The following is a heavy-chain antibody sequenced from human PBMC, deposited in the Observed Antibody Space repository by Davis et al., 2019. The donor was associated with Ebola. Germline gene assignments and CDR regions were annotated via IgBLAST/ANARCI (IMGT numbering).Heavy chain of an antibody. CDR1: GYTFTRYT. CDR2: INAGNGNT. J-gene: IGHJ4*02. CDR3: ASRKTGTTGFDY. V-gene: IGHV1-3*01. Sequence: ASVKVSCKASGYTFTRYTMHWVRQAPGQRLEWMGWINAGNGNTKYSQKFQGRVTITRDTSASTAYMELSSLRSEDTAVYYCASRKTGTTGFDYWSQGTLVTVSS. D-gene: IGHD1-7*01.